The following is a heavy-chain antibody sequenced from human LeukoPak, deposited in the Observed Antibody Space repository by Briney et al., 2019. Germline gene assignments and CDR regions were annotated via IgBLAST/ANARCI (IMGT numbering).Heavy chain of an antibody. D-gene: IGHD3-22*01. CDR3: ARGTYYYDSSGSDY. V-gene: IGHV1-18*01. CDR1: GYTFTSYG. Sequence: ASVKVSCKASGYTFTSYGISWVRQAPGQGLEWMGWISAYNGNTNYAQKLQGRVTMTTDTSTSTAYMELRSLRSDDTAVYYRARGTYYYDSSGSDYWGQGTLVTVSS. J-gene: IGHJ4*02. CDR2: ISAYNGNT.